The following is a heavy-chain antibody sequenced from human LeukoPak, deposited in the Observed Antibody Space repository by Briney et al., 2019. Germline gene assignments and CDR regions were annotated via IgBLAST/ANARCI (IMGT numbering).Heavy chain of an antibody. V-gene: IGHV4-30-2*01. CDR3: ARGSDYTWGG. D-gene: IGHD3-10*01. CDR1: GGSISSGGYS. CDR2: IYHSGST. J-gene: IGHJ4*01. Sequence: SETLSLTCAVSGGSISSGGYSWSWIRQPPGKGLEWIGYIYHSGSTYYNPSLKSRVTISVDRSKNQFSLKLSSETAADTAVYYCARGSDYTWGGWGQGTLVTVSS.